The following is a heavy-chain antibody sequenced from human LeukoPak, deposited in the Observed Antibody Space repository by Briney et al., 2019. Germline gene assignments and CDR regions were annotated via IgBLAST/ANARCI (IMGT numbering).Heavy chain of an antibody. CDR2: ISYDGSNK. V-gene: IGHV3-30-3*01. CDR1: GFTFSSYA. Sequence: GGSLRLSCAASGFTFSSYAMHWVRQAPGKGLEWVAVISYDGSNKYYADSVKGRFTISRDNSKNTLYLQMNSLRAEDTAVYYCAKESVPAALYYYYGMDVWGQGTTVTVSS. D-gene: IGHD2-2*01. J-gene: IGHJ6*02. CDR3: AKESVPAALYYYYGMDV.